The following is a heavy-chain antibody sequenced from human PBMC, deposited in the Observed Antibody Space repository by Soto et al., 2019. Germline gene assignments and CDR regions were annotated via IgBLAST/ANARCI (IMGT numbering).Heavy chain of an antibody. D-gene: IGHD1-26*01. V-gene: IGHV1-69*01. CDR2: IIPIFGTA. CDR3: ARVNSGSYYPRVWYYFDY. CDR1: GGTFSSYA. Sequence: QVQLVQSGAEVQKPGSSVKVSCKASGGTFSSYAISWVREAPGQGLEWMGGIIPIFGTANYAQKFQGRVTITADESTSTAYMELSSLRSEDTAVYYCARVNSGSYYPRVWYYFDYWGQGTLVTVSS. J-gene: IGHJ4*02.